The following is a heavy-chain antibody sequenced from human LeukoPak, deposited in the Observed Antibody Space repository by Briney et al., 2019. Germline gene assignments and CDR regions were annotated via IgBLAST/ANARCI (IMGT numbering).Heavy chain of an antibody. Sequence: GGSLRLSCAASGITFRSYGMHWVRQAPGKGLEWVAFIQYDGYNKYYADSVKGRFTISRDNSKNTLYLQMNRLRVEDTAVYYCAKDGRNFSSRSDYMDVWGKGTTVTISS. D-gene: IGHD6-13*01. J-gene: IGHJ6*03. CDR3: AKDGRNFSSRSDYMDV. V-gene: IGHV3-30*02. CDR2: IQYDGYNK. CDR1: GITFRSYG.